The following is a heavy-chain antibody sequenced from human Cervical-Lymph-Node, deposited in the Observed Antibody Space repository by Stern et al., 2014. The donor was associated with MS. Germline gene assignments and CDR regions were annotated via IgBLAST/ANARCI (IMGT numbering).Heavy chain of an antibody. CDR3: ARHRGGDYANY. J-gene: IGHJ4*02. Sequence: EVQLVDSGAEVRKPGESLKISCPVSGYSFANFWIGWVRPLPGKSPEWMGIIFPGDSDTRYSPSCEGQVTSSAEKSTSTAYLQWNSLKAADTAMYYCARHRGGDYANYWGQGTLVTVSS. CDR2: IFPGDSDT. D-gene: IGHD4-17*01. CDR1: GYSFANFW. V-gene: IGHV5-51*01.